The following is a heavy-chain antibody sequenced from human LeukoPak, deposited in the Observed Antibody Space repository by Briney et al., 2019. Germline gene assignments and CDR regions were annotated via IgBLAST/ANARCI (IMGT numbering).Heavy chain of an antibody. D-gene: IGHD1-26*01. Sequence: PGGSLRLSCAASGFTFSSYAMSWVRQAPGKGLEWVSAISGSGGSTYYADSVKGRFTISRDNSKNTLYLQMNSLRAEDTAVYYCAKPLTLSGSYSWGYYFDYWGQGTLVTVSS. J-gene: IGHJ4*02. CDR3: AKPLTLSGSYSWGYYFDY. CDR1: GFTFSSYA. CDR2: ISGSGGST. V-gene: IGHV3-23*01.